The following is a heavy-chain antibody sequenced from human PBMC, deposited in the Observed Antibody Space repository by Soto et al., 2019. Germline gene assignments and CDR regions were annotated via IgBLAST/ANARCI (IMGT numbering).Heavy chain of an antibody. D-gene: IGHD1-1*01. CDR2: IYYSGST. Sequence: QVQLQESGPGLVKPSQTLSLTCTVSDGSISSGGYYWSWIREHPGKGLEWIGYIYYSGSTYYNPSLKSRVTISLDTYKNQFSLKLSSVTAADTAVYYCARNVGSGTADYWGQGTLVTVSS. CDR3: ARNVGSGTADY. J-gene: IGHJ4*02. CDR1: DGSISSGGYY. V-gene: IGHV4-31*03.